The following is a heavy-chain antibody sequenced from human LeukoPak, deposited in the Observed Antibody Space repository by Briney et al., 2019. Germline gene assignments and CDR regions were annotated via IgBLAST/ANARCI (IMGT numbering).Heavy chain of an antibody. CDR2: INWNGGST. D-gene: IGHD2-2*01. J-gene: IGHJ5*02. CDR1: GFTFEDYG. Sequence: SGGSLRLSCAASGFTFEDYGMTWVRQAPGKGLEWVSGINWNGGSTGYADSVKGRFTISRDNAKNSLYLQMNSLRVEDTALYHCARRYCSSTSCYSGLFDPWGQGTLVTVSS. V-gene: IGHV3-20*01. CDR3: ARRYCSSTSCYSGLFDP.